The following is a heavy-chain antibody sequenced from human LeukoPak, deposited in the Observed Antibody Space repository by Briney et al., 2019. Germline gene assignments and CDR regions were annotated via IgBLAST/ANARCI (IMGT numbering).Heavy chain of an antibody. V-gene: IGHV1-2*02. Sequence: ASVKVSCKASGYTFTGYYMHWVRQAPGQGLEWMGWINPNSGGTNYAQKFQGRVTMTRDTSISTAYMELSRLRSDDTAVYYCARGYKPPSVLRFLEWLLQEAGDIWGQGTMVTVSS. D-gene: IGHD3-3*01. J-gene: IGHJ3*02. CDR2: INPNSGGT. CDR3: ARGYKPPSVLRFLEWLLQEAGDI. CDR1: GYTFTGYY.